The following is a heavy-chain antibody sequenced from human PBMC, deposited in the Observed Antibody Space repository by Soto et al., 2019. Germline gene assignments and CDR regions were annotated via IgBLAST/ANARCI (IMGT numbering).Heavy chain of an antibody. V-gene: IGHV3-15*01. Sequence: GSLRLSCVASGFNLSHPWMTWVRQAAGKGLEWVGRIKSKTDGGTADYAAPVKGRATISRDDSKNTVYLQMNSLKTEDTAVYYCTTGIYYDILTGYHNVAYWGQGALVTVSS. J-gene: IGHJ4*02. CDR3: TTGIYYDILTGYHNVAY. CDR1: GFNLSHPW. D-gene: IGHD3-9*01. CDR2: IKSKTDGGTA.